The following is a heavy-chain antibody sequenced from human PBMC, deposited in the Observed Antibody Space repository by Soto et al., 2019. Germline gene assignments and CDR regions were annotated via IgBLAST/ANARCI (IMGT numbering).Heavy chain of an antibody. Sequence: SETLSLTCTVSGGSISSSSYYWGWIRQPPGKGLEWIGSIYYSGSTYYNPSLKSRVTISVDTSKNQFSLKLSSVTAADTAVYYCARLWGRIRGITGTTGGVDLWGQGTLVTVSS. CDR1: GGSISSSSYY. CDR2: IYYSGST. D-gene: IGHD1-7*01. V-gene: IGHV4-39*01. CDR3: ARLWGRIRGITGTTGGVDL. J-gene: IGHJ5*02.